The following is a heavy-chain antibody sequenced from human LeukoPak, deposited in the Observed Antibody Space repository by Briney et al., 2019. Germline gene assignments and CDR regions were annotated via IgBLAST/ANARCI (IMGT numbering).Heavy chain of an antibody. J-gene: IGHJ4*02. CDR1: GGSISSGGYY. V-gene: IGHV4-31*03. CDR3: ASFRAYYDSSGYYYLPDY. Sequence: PSQTLSLTCTVSGGSISSGGYYWSWIRQHPGKGLEWIRYIYYSGSTYYNPSLKSRVTISVDTSKNQFSLKLSSVTAADTAVYYCASFRAYYDSSGYYYLPDYWGQGTLVTVSS. D-gene: IGHD3-22*01. CDR2: IYYSGST.